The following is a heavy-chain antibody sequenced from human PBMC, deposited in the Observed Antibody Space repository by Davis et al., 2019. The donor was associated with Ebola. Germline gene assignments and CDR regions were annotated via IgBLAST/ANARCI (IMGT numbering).Heavy chain of an antibody. CDR2: VNHRGRS. CDR1: GASFSDYF. V-gene: IGHV4-34*01. J-gene: IGHJ4*02. D-gene: IGHD2-2*01. Sequence: PSETLSLTCGLYGASFSDYFWGWFRQTPGKGLEWIGEVNHRGRSYYNPSLKSRVTISIDASTNRFSLMLSSVTAADTAMYYCASPHQIRGKDFFDLWGQGTLVTVSS. CDR3: ASPHQIRGKDFFDL.